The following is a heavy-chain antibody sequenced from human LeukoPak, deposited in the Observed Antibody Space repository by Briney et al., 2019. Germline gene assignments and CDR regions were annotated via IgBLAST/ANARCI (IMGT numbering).Heavy chain of an antibody. CDR3: ARDPGSGYEEHFDY. D-gene: IGHD5-12*01. CDR1: GFIFSDYY. Sequence: PGGSLRPSCAASGFIFSDYYMSWIRQAPGKGLEWVSYISSSGSSIYYADSVKGRFTISRDNAKDSLYLQMNSLRAEDTAVYYCARDPGSGYEEHFDYWGQGTLVTVPS. CDR2: ISSSGSSI. V-gene: IGHV3-11*01. J-gene: IGHJ4*02.